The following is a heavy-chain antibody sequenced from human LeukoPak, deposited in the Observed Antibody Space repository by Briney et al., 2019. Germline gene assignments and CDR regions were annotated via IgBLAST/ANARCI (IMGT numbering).Heavy chain of an antibody. CDR1: GFTVSSIY. CDR3: ATAVSNTRLDY. D-gene: IGHD3-3*01. Sequence: PGGSLRLSCAASGFTVSSIYMSWGRQAPGKGLEWVSVIYSGGSTYYADSVKGRFTISRDNSKNTLYLQMNSLRAEDTAVYYCATAVSNTRLDYWGQGSLVTVSS. V-gene: IGHV3-53*01. CDR2: IYSGGST. J-gene: IGHJ4*02.